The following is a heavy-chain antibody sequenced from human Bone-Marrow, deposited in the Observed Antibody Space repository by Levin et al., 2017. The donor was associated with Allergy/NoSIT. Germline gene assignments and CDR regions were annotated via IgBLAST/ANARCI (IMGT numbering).Heavy chain of an antibody. Sequence: GESLKISCAASGFTFSSYAMHWVRQAPGKGLEWVAVISYDGSNKYYADSVKGRFTISRDNSKNTLYLQMNSLRAEDTAVYYCARTHPAGANLLQHWGQGTLVTVSS. CDR1: GFTFSSYA. CDR3: ARTHPAGANLLQH. V-gene: IGHV3-30*04. J-gene: IGHJ1*01. D-gene: IGHD3-10*01. CDR2: ISYDGSNK.